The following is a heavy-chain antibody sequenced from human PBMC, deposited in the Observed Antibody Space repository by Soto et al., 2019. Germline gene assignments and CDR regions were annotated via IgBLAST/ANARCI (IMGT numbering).Heavy chain of an antibody. D-gene: IGHD6-13*01. CDR3: ARQSGIAAAGAYYYSGMAV. V-gene: IGHV5-51*01. CDR2: IYPGDSDT. CDR1: GYSFTSYW. Sequence: PGESLKISCKGSGYSFTSYWIGWVRQMPGKGLEWMGIIYPGDSDTRYSPSFQGQVTISADKSISTAYLQWSSLKASDTAMYYCARQSGIAAAGAYYYSGMAVWGQGTTVTVSS. J-gene: IGHJ6*02.